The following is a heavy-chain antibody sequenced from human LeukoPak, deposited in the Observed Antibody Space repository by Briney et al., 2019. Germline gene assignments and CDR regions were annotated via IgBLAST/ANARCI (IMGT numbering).Heavy chain of an antibody. D-gene: IGHD2-2*01. CDR2: FNHSRST. J-gene: IGHJ3*02. V-gene: IGHV4-34*01. CDR1: GGSFSDSY. Sequence: SETLSLTCAVYGGSFSDSYWSWIRQPPGKGLEWIGEFNHSRSTNYNPSLKSRVTISVDTSKNQFSLRLSPVTAADTAVYYCARRRLGGLVPALKSKRRAFDIWGQGTMVSVSS. CDR3: ARRRLGGLVPALKSKRRAFDI.